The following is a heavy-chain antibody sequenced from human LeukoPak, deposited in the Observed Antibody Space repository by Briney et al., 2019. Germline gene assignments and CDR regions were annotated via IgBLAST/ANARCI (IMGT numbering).Heavy chain of an antibody. V-gene: IGHV1-69*01. D-gene: IGHD3-3*01. CDR2: IIPIFGTA. J-gene: IGHJ4*02. Sequence: ASVKVSCKASGGTFSSYAISWVRQAPGQGLEWMGGIIPIFGTANYAQKFQGRVTITADESTSTAYMELSRLRSDDTAVYYCARVRVLRFLEWPDFDYWGQGTLVTVSS. CDR1: GGTFSSYA. CDR3: ARVRVLRFLEWPDFDY.